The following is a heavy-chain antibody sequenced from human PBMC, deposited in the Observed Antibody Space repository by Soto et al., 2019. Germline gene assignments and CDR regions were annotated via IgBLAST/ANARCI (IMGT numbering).Heavy chain of an antibody. Sequence: ASLKVSCKASGYTFTSYAMHWVRQAPGQRLEWMGWINAGNGNTKYSQKFQGRVTITRDTSASTAYMELSSLRSEDTAVYYCAREGRAHTSSSYYYYYGMDVWGQGTTVTVSS. CDR1: GYTFTSYA. J-gene: IGHJ6*02. CDR2: INAGNGNT. CDR3: AREGRAHTSSSYYYYYGMDV. V-gene: IGHV1-3*01.